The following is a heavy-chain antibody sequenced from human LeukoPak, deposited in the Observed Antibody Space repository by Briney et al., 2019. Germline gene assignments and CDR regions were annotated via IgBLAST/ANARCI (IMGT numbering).Heavy chain of an antibody. CDR2: IKQDGSEK. V-gene: IGHV3-7*01. J-gene: IGHJ6*02. CDR1: GFTFSSYW. CDR3: AKDRRVTTNYGMDV. Sequence: GGSLRLSCAASGFTFSSYWMSWVRQAPGKGLEWVANIKQDGSEKYYVDSVKGRFTISRDNAKNSLYLQMNSLRAEDTAVYYCAKDRRVTTNYGMDVWGQGTTVTVSS. D-gene: IGHD4-17*01.